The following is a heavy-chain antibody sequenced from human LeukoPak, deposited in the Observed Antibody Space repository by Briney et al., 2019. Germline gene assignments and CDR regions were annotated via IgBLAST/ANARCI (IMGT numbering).Heavy chain of an antibody. D-gene: IGHD1-26*01. Sequence: SVKVSCKASGGTFSSYAIYWVRQAPGQGLEWMGGIIPIFGPTNYAQKFQGRVTITAGESTGYMELSSLRSADTAVYYCARISWSGSYFSAVWGQGTLVTVSS. CDR3: ARISWSGSYFSAV. CDR2: IIPIFGPT. V-gene: IGHV1-69*01. CDR1: GGTFSSYA. J-gene: IGHJ4*02.